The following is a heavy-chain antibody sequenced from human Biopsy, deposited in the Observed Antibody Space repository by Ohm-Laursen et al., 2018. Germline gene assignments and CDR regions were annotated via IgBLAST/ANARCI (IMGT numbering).Heavy chain of an antibody. Sequence: SLRLSCAASGFRFDNTGMHWVRQGPGKGLEWVAGISWSSDSITYAKSVTGRFTISRDNGENSLYLQMNSLRPEDTALYYCTKNTQWEGSGYLDAFHIGGHGAMVTASS. CDR1: GFRFDNTG. D-gene: IGHD3-22*01. CDR3: TKNTQWEGSGYLDAFHI. CDR2: ISWSSDSI. J-gene: IGHJ3*02. V-gene: IGHV3-9*01.